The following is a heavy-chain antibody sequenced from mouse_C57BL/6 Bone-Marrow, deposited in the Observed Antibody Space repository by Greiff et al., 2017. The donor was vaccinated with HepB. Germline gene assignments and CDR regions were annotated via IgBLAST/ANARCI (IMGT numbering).Heavy chain of an antibody. V-gene: IGHV1-54*01. CDR2: INPGSGGT. Sequence: VQVVESGAELVRPGTSVKVSCKASGYAFTNYLIEWVKQRPGQGLEWIGVINPGSGGTNYNEKFKGKATLTADKSSSTAYMQLSSLTSEDSAVYFCAKGVGYGLYYYAMDYWGQGTSVTVSS. CDR3: AKGVGYGLYYYAMDY. CDR1: GYAFTNYL. D-gene: IGHD1-2*01. J-gene: IGHJ4*01.